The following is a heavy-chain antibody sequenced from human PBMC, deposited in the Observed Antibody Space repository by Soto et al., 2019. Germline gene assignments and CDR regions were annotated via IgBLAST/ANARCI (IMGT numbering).Heavy chain of an antibody. J-gene: IGHJ4*02. CDR2: IYYSGST. CDR3: ARLFEYSGYDLFDY. Sequence: KTSETLSLTCTVSGGSISSSSYYWGWIRQPPGKGLEWIGSIYYSGSTYYNPSLKSRVTISVDTSKNQFSLKLSSVTAADTAVYYCARLFEYSGYDLFDYWGQGTLVTVSS. CDR1: GGSISSSSYY. D-gene: IGHD5-12*01. V-gene: IGHV4-39*01.